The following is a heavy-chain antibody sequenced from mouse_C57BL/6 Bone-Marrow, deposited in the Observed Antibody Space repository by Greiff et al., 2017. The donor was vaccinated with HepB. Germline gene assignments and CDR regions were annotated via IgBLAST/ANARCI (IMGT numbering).Heavy chain of an antibody. CDR2: ISSGSSTI. Sequence: EVQLLESGGGLVKPGASLKLSCAASGFTFSDYGMHWVRQAPEKGLEWVAYISSGSSTIYYADTVKGRFTISRDNAKNTLFLQMTSLRSEDTAMYYCARTGYYGSSKYAMDYWGEGTSVTVSS. J-gene: IGHJ4*01. D-gene: IGHD1-1*01. CDR3: ARTGYYGSSKYAMDY. CDR1: GFTFSDYG. V-gene: IGHV5-17*01.